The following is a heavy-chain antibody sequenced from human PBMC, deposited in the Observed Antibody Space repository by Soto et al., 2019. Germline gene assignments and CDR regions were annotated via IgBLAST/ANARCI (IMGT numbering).Heavy chain of an antibody. Sequence: GASVKVSCKASGDTLTGYYMEWLLQAPGQGVAWMGWQNHTRGGRNNPQRLQGGVTMTRDTSISTAYMELSRLRSDDTAVYYCAREGRVYGSGSYPDAFDIWGKGTMVTVSS. D-gene: IGHD3-10*01. V-gene: IGHV1-2*02. CDR3: AREGRVYGSGSYPDAFDI. CDR2: QNHTRGGR. CDR1: GDTLTGYY. J-gene: IGHJ3*02.